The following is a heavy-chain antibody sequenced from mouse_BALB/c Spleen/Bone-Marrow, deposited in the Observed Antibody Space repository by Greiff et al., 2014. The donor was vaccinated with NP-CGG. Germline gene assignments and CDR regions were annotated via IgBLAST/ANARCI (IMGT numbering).Heavy chain of an antibody. CDR1: GYTFSNYY. Sequence: VQLVESGAELVKPGASVKLSCKASGYTFSNYYMYWVKQGPGQGLEWIGESNPSNGGSNFNERFKSKATLTVDKSSSTAYMQLSSLTSEASAVYYCTRSNYGYWDFDVWGAGTTVTVSS. CDR2: SNPSNGGS. J-gene: IGHJ1*01. D-gene: IGHD1-1*01. V-gene: IGHV1S81*02. CDR3: TRSNYGYWDFDV.